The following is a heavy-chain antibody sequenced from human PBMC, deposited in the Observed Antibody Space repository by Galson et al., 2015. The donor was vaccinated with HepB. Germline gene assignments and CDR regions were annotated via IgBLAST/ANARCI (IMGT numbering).Heavy chain of an antibody. V-gene: IGHV1-3*01. D-gene: IGHD5/OR15-5a*01. J-gene: IGHJ4*02. CDR1: GYTFTTYG. Sequence: SVKVSCKASGYTFTTYGIHWVRQAPGQRLEWMGWINAANGDTKDSEKFQGRVTITGDTSASTVFMELSSLRSEDTAVYYCARGRYTVRYSKFDYWGQGTLVTVAS. CDR2: INAANGDT. CDR3: ARGRYTVRYSKFDY.